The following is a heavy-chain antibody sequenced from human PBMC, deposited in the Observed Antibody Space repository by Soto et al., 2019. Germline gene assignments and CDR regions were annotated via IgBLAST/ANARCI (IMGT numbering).Heavy chain of an antibody. CDR3: AMPLGYSNYNYYHGMDV. Sequence: APGVTYGSRASRWVRQEPGKGLEWMGGIIPIFGTANYAQKFQGRVTITADESTSTAYMELSSLRSEDTAVYYCAMPLGYSNYNYYHGMDVWGQGTMVTVSS. D-gene: IGHD4-4*01. CDR2: IIPIFGTA. V-gene: IGHV1-69*01. CDR1: GVTYGSRA. J-gene: IGHJ6*02.